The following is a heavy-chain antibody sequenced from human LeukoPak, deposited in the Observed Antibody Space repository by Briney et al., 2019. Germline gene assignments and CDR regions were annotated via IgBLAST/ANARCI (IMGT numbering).Heavy chain of an antibody. CDR3: AKGGEGGPITMIVVVIPLDY. CDR1: GFTFSSYG. CDR2: ISGSGGST. V-gene: IGHV3-23*01. J-gene: IGHJ4*02. Sequence: TGGSLRPSCAASGFTFSSYGMSWVRQAPGKGLEWVSAISGSGGSTYYADSVKGRFTISRDNSKNTLYLQMNSLRAEDTAVYYCAKGGEGGPITMIVVVIPLDYWGQGTLVTVSS. D-gene: IGHD3-22*01.